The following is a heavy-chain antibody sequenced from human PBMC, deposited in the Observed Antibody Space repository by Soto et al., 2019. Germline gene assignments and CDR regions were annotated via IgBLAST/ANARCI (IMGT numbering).Heavy chain of an antibody. Sequence: PVKVSCKASGGTFSSSAMSWVRQAPGQGLEWMGGIIPIFGTANYAQKFQGRVTITADESTSTAYMELSSLRSEDTAVYYCARSRDSSGYYHPGFDYWGQGTLVTVSS. CDR2: IIPIFGTA. CDR3: ARSRDSSGYYHPGFDY. V-gene: IGHV1-69*13. CDR1: GGTFSSSA. J-gene: IGHJ4*02. D-gene: IGHD3-22*01.